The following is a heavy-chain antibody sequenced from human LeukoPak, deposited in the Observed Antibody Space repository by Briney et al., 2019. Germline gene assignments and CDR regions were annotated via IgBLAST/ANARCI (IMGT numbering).Heavy chain of an antibody. V-gene: IGHV3-9*01. CDR2: ISWNSGSI. CDR3: ARNRKQEYSSSDAFDI. D-gene: IGHD6-6*01. J-gene: IGHJ3*02. Sequence: GGSLRLSCAASGFTFDDYAMHWVRQAPGKGLEWVSGISWNSGSIGYADSVKGRFTISRDNAKNSLYLQMNSLRAEDTAVYYCARNRKQEYSSSDAFDIWGQGTMVTVSS. CDR1: GFTFDDYA.